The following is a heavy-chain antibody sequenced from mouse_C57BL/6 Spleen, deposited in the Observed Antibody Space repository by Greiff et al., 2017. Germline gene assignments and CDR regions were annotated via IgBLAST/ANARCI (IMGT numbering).Heavy chain of an antibody. CDR3: TRDHYGSSYDWYFDV. D-gene: IGHD1-1*01. CDR2: ISSGGDYI. CDR1: GFTFSSYA. V-gene: IGHV5-9-1*02. J-gene: IGHJ1*03. Sequence: EVMLVESGEGLVKPGGSLKLSCAASGFTFSSYAMSWVRQTPEKRLEWVAYISSGGDYIYYADTVKGRFTISRDNARNTLYLQMSSLKSEDTAMYYCTRDHYGSSYDWYFDVWGTGTTVTVSS.